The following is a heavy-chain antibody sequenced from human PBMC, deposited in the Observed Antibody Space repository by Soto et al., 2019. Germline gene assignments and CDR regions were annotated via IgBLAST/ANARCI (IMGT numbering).Heavy chain of an antibody. CDR1: GFTFSSYA. CDR3: ARSHTAMVYSVGY. J-gene: IGHJ4*02. V-gene: IGHV3-30-3*01. CDR2: ISYDGSNK. D-gene: IGHD5-18*01. Sequence: GGSLRLSCAASGFTFSSYAMHWVRQAPGKGLEWVAVISYDGSNKYYADSVKGRFTISRDNSENTLYLQMNSLRAEDTAVYYCARSHTAMVYSVGYWGQGTLVTVSS.